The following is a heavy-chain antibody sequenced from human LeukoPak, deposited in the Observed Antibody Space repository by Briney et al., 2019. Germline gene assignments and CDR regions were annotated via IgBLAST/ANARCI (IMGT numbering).Heavy chain of an antibody. Sequence: GGSLRLSCTASGFTVSSSYMYWVRKAPGKGLEWVSFFYRGETTYYAESVRGRFTISRDISKNTLYLLMNSLVPEDMAVYYCARGGRGSAAVVAPRSFDIWGQGTMVTVSS. CDR1: GFTVSSSY. CDR3: ARGGRGSAAVVAPRSFDI. V-gene: IGHV3-53*01. D-gene: IGHD3-22*01. CDR2: FYRGETT. J-gene: IGHJ3*02.